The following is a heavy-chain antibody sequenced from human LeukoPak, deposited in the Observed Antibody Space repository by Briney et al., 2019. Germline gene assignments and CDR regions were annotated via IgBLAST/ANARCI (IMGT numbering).Heavy chain of an antibody. CDR3: ARFIAARLFYYFDY. V-gene: IGHV4-39*01. Sequence: SGTLSLTCTVSGGSISSSSYYWGWIRQPPGKGLEWIGGIYYSGSTYYNPSLKSRVTISVDTSKNQFSLKLSSVTAADTAVYYCARFIAARLFYYFDYWGQGTLVTVSS. CDR1: GGSISSSSYY. J-gene: IGHJ4*02. CDR2: IYYSGST. D-gene: IGHD6-6*01.